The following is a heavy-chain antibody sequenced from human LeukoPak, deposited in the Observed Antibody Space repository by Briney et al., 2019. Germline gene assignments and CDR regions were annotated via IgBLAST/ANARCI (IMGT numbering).Heavy chain of an antibody. CDR3: ARLPRYCSSTSCPFDH. D-gene: IGHD2-2*01. J-gene: IGHJ4*02. V-gene: IGHV4-39*02. CDR2: IYYSGAT. Sequence: SETLSLTCTVSGGSISSSSYYWGWSRQPPGEGLGWIGSIYYSGATYYNPSRKSRVTIPVGTSKNHFSLKLSSVAAPGTTGDNCARLPRYCSSTSCPFDHWGQGTLVTVSS. CDR1: GGSISSSSYY.